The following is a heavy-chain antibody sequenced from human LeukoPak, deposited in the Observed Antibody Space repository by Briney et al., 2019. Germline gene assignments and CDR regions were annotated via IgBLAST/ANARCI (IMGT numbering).Heavy chain of an antibody. CDR1: GGTFSSYA. V-gene: IGHV1-69*01. J-gene: IGHJ4*02. Sequence: SSVKVSCKASGGTFSSYAISWVRQAPGQGLEWMGGIIPIFGTANYAQKFQGRVMITADESTSTAYMELSSLRSEDTAVYYCAIRFWSGYYYFDYWGQGTLVTVSS. CDR3: AIRFWSGYYYFDY. CDR2: IIPIFGTA. D-gene: IGHD3-3*01.